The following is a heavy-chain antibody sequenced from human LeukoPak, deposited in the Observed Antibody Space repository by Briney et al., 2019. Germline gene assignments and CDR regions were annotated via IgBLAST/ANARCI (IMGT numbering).Heavy chain of an antibody. CDR2: ISYDGSNK. D-gene: IGHD1-26*01. J-gene: IGHJ4*02. V-gene: IGHV3-30-3*01. CDR3: AREVLVGATGSNY. Sequence: GGSLRLSCAASGFTFSSYAMHWVRQAPGKGLEWVAVISYDGSNKYYADSVKGRFTISRDNSKNTLYLQMNSLRTEDTAVYYCAREVLVGATGSNYWGQGTLVTVSS. CDR1: GFTFSSYA.